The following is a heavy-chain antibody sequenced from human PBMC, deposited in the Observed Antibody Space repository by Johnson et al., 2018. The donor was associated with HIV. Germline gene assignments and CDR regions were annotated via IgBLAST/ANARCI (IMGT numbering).Heavy chain of an antibody. CDR3: ARGSYDGDAFDV. Sequence: VQLVESGGGLVQPGGSLRLSCAASGFTFSSYDMHWVRQSTGKGLEWVSGIGTTGDVFYAGSVKDRFTISRDNAKDSLYLDMKSLRAGDTALYFCARGSYDGDAFDVWGRGTVVAVSS. CDR1: GFTFSSYD. V-gene: IGHV3-13*01. J-gene: IGHJ3*01. D-gene: IGHD3-10*01. CDR2: IGTTGDV.